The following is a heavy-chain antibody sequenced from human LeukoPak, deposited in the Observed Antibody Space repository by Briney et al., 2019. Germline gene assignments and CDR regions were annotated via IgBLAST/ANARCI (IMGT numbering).Heavy chain of an antibody. D-gene: IGHD3-10*01. CDR1: GFTFSSSW. V-gene: IGHV3-7*01. CDR2: IKQDGSEK. CDR3: ARGLAPEGHYGSGPRVI. J-gene: IGHJ3*02. Sequence: GGSLRLSCAASGFTFSSSWMSWVRQAPGKGLEWVANIKQDGSEKYCVDSVKGRFTISRDNAKNSLYLQMNSLRAEDTAVYYCARGLAPEGHYGSGPRVIWGQGTMATVSS.